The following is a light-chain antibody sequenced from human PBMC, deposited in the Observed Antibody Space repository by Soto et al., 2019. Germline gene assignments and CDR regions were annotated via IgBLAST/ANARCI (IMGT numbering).Light chain of an antibody. J-gene: IGKJ1*01. CDR2: GAS. V-gene: IGKV3-15*01. CDR3: QQYFEWPPMT. Sequence: EVVMTQSPATLSVSPGERATLSCRASETVATNLAWYQQKPGQAPRLLISGASTRAAGISDRFRGSGSGTEFTLTISSLRSEDSAFYYCQQYFEWPPMTFGQGTKV. CDR1: ETVATN.